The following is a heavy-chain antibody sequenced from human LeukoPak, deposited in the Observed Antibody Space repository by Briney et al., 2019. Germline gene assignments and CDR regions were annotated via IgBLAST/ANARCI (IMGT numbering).Heavy chain of an antibody. CDR3: ARSNQADDY. CDR1: GFTFSNYW. CDR2: INPGGSST. D-gene: IGHD4-11*01. Sequence: GGSLRLPCAASGFTFSNYWMHWVRQVPGKGLVWVSRINPGGSSTTYADSVKGRFTISRDNAKNTLYLQMNSLRAEDTAVYYCARSNQADDYWGQGTLVTVSS. V-gene: IGHV3-74*01. J-gene: IGHJ4*02.